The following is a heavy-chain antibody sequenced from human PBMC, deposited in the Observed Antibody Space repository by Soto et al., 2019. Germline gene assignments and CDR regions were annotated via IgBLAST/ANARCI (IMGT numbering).Heavy chain of an antibody. CDR2: IYYSGST. D-gene: IGHD3-22*01. CDR1: GGSISSYY. CDR3: AGTRRDYDSSGYYYFDY. V-gene: IGHV4-59*01. Sequence: SETLSLTCTVSGGSISSYYWSWIRQPPGKGLEWIGYIYYSGSTNYNPSLKSRVTISVDTSKNQFSLKLSSVTAADTAVYYCAGTRRDYDSSGYYYFDYWGQGTLVTVSS. J-gene: IGHJ4*02.